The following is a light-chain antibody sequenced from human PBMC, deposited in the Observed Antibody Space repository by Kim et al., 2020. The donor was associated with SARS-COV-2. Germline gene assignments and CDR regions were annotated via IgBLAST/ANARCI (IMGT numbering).Light chain of an antibody. CDR2: TAS. CDR3: QQYKSYPLT. V-gene: IGKV1-16*01. CDR1: QGISKS. J-gene: IGKJ4*01. Sequence: ASVGDRVAITCRASQGISKSLAWFQQKPGKAPKSLIYTASNLQSGVPSRFSGSGSETDFTLTISSLQPEDFATYYCQQYKSYPLTFGGGTKVDIK.